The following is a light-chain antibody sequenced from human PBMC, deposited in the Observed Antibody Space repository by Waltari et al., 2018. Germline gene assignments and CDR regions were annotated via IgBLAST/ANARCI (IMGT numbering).Light chain of an antibody. J-gene: IGKJ5*01. CDR2: DTF. CDR1: QSVDRY. CDR3: QQRLNWPPVT. V-gene: IGKV3-11*01. Sequence: EVVLTQSPATLSLSPGERATLSCRASQSVDRYLAWYQQKPGQAPRLLIYDTFFRATGIPARLSGSGSGTDFTLTISSLEPEDFAVYYCQQRLNWPPVTFGQGTRLEIK.